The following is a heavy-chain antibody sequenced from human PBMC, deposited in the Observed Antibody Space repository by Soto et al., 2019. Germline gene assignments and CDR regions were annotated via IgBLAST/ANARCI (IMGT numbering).Heavy chain of an antibody. CDR2: IIPMFGTA. V-gene: IGHV1-69*13. D-gene: IGHD3-22*01. J-gene: IGHJ4*02. CDR1: GGTFSRYA. CDR3: ARQFDYESSGYYSPY. Sequence: ASVKVSCKASGGTFSRYAISWVRQAPGQGLEWMGGIIPMFGTANYAQKFQGRVTITAVESTSTAYMELSSLRSEDTAVYYCARQFDYESSGYYSPYWGQGTPVTVSS.